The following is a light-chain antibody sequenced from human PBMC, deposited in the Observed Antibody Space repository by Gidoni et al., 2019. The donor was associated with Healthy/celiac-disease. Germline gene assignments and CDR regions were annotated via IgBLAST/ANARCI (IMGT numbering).Light chain of an antibody. J-gene: IGLJ3*02. CDR1: SRDVGSYNL. Sequence: QSALTQPASESGSPGQSITISCTGTSRDVGSYNLVPWYQQHPGKAPKLMIYEGSKRPSGVSNRFSGSKSGNTASLTISGLQAEDEADYYCCSYAGSSLWVFGGGTKLTVL. V-gene: IGLV2-23*01. CDR3: CSYAGSSLWV. CDR2: EGS.